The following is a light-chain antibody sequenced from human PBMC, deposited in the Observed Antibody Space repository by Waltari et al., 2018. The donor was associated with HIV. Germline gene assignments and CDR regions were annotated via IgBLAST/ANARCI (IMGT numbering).Light chain of an antibody. Sequence: EIVLTQSLATLSLSPVERATLSCTASENISNYLGLYQQRPGQAPRLLIHDASNRAPGVPDRFTGSGSEKYFTLTISSLEAEDFAVYFCQQRRDWPLTFGGGTKVEIK. CDR3: QQRRDWPLT. CDR1: ENISNY. J-gene: IGKJ4*01. CDR2: DAS. V-gene: IGKV3-11*01.